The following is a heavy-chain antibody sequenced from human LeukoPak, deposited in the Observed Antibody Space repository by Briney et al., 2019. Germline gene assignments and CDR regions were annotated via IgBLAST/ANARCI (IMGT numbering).Heavy chain of an antibody. J-gene: IGHJ4*02. V-gene: IGHV3-11*01. CDR2: IGTRSNPI. D-gene: IGHD1-26*01. Sequence: PGGSLRLSCAASGFSFSDFYMSWIRQAPGMGLEWISYIGTRSNPIYYADSMKGRFTISRDDAKNSLYLQMNSLRDEDTAVYFCAREARGSGRAFDSWGQGILVTVSS. CDR3: AREARGSGRAFDS. CDR1: GFSFSDFY.